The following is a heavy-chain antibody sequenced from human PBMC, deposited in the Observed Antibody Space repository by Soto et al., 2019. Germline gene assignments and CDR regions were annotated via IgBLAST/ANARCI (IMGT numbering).Heavy chain of an antibody. CDR1: GYTFTSYG. CDR3: ARDLGSGYDSHYYYYYGMDV. Sequence: ASVKVSCKASGYTFTSYGISWVRQAPGQGLEWMGWISAYNGNTNYAQKLQGRVTMTTDTSTSTAYMELRSLRSDDTAVYYCARDLGSGYDSHYYYYYGMDVWGQGTTVTVS. D-gene: IGHD5-12*01. V-gene: IGHV1-18*04. J-gene: IGHJ6*02. CDR2: ISAYNGNT.